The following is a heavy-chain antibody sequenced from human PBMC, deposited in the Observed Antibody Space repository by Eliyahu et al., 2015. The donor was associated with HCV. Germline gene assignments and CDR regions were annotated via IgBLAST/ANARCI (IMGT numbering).Heavy chain of an antibody. CDR2: ISSNGGST. D-gene: IGHD3-10*01. V-gene: IGHV3-64D*09. CDR3: VGSGQYYFDY. CDR1: GFXFSSYA. Sequence: EVQLVESGGGLVQPGGSLRLSXSAXGFXFSSYAMHWVRQAPGKGLEYVSAISSNGGSTYYADSVKGRFTISRDNSKNTLYLQMSSLRAEDTAVYYCVGSGQYYFDYWGQGTLVTVSS. J-gene: IGHJ4*02.